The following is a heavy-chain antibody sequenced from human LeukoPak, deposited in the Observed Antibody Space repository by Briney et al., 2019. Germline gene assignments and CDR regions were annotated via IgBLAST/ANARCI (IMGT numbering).Heavy chain of an antibody. CDR2: ILQSGST. Sequence: ETLSLTCTVSDYPISSGYYWGWIRQPPGKGLEWIGIILQSGSTYYNPSLKSRVTISVDTSKNQFSLRLSSVTAADTAVYYCVRARLERRISAFDSWGQGTLVTVSS. CDR1: DYPISSGYY. D-gene: IGHD1-1*01. J-gene: IGHJ4*02. CDR3: VRARLERRISAFDS. V-gene: IGHV4-38-2*02.